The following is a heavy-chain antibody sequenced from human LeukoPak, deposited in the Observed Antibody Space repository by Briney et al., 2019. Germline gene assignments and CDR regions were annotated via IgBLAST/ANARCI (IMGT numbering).Heavy chain of an antibody. Sequence: GESLKISCKGSGYSFTSYWIGWVRQMPGKGLGWMGIIYPGGSDTRYSPSFQGQVTISADKSISTAYLQWSSLKASDTAMYYCARCEGSYYYGSGSYSGPNFDYWGQGTLVTVSS. CDR1: GYSFTSYW. V-gene: IGHV5-51*01. CDR2: IYPGGSDT. D-gene: IGHD3-10*01. CDR3: ARCEGSYYYGSGSYSGPNFDY. J-gene: IGHJ4*02.